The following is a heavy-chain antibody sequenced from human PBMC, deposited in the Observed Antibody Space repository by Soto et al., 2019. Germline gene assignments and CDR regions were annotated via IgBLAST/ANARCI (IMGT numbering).Heavy chain of an antibody. D-gene: IGHD2-15*01. CDR2: IYYSGST. J-gene: IGHJ3*02. CDR1: GGSISSGDYY. V-gene: IGHV4-30-4*01. CDR3: ARLDPGLSDSQTNGLLDI. Sequence: SETLSLTCTVSGGSISSGDYYWSWIRQPPGKGLEWIGYIYYSGSTYYNPSLKSRVTISVDTSKNQFSLKLSSVTAADTAVYYCARLDPGLSDSQTNGLLDIWGQGTMVTVSS.